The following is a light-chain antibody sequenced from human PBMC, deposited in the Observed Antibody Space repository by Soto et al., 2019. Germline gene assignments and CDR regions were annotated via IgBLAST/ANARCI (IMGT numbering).Light chain of an antibody. V-gene: IGKV3-20*01. Sequence: EIVLTQSPGTLSLSPGERATLSCRASQSVSSSYLAWYQQKPGQAPRLLIYGPSSRATGIPDRFSGSGSGTDFTLTSSRLEPEDFAVYYCQQYGSSSYTFGQGTKLEIK. CDR3: QQYGSSSYT. CDR2: GPS. CDR1: QSVSSSY. J-gene: IGKJ2*01.